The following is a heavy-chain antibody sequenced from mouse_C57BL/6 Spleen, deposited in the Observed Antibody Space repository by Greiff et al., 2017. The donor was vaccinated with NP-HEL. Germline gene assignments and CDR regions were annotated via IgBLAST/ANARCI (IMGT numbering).Heavy chain of an antibody. CDR3: TTTTTVVARYWYFDV. D-gene: IGHD1-1*01. V-gene: IGHV14-1*01. Sequence: EVQRVESGAELVRPGASVKLSCTASGFNIKDYYMHWVKQRPEQGLEWIGRIDPEDGDTEYAPKFQGKATMTADTSSNTAYLQLSSLTSEDTAVYYCTTTTTVVARYWYFDVWGTGTTVTVSS. CDR1: GFNIKDYY. J-gene: IGHJ1*03. CDR2: IDPEDGDT.